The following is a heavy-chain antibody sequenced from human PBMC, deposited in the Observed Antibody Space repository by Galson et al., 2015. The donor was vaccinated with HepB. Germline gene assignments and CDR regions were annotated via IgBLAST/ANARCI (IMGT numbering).Heavy chain of an antibody. CDR3: AKGGDASGYYLGAEYFHH. J-gene: IGHJ1*01. V-gene: IGHV3-23*01. CDR2: INGRGGSP. Sequence: SLRLSCAASGLTFNSYAMSWVRQAPGKGLDWVSGINGRGGSPYYADSVKGRFTISRDNSKSTLYLQMNSLRAEDTAVYYCAKGGDASGYYLGAEYFHHWGQGTLVTVSS. CDR1: GLTFNSYA. D-gene: IGHD3-22*01.